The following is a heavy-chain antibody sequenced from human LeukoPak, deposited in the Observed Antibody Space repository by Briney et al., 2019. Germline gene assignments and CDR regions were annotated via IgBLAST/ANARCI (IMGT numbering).Heavy chain of an antibody. CDR3: TRDRGAYNLYDY. D-gene: IGHD1-1*01. CDR1: GFTFGDYA. CDR2: IRSKAYGETA. V-gene: IGHV3-49*03. Sequence: GSLRLSCTASGFTFGDYAMSWIRQAPGKGLEWVGFIRSKAYGETADYAASVKGRFTISRDDSKAIAYPQMNSLKTEDTAVYHCTRDRGAYNLYDYWGQGTLVTVSS. J-gene: IGHJ4*02.